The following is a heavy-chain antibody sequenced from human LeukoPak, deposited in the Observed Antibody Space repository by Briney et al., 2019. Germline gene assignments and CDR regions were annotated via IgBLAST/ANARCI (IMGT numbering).Heavy chain of an antibody. CDR2: ISGSGGST. CDR1: GVTFSSYV. J-gene: IGHJ4*02. D-gene: IGHD3-22*01. Sequence: GGSLRLSCEASGVTFSSYVMSWVRQAPGKGLEWVSAISGSGGSTYYADSVKGRFTISRDNSKNTLYLQMNSLRAEDTAVYYCAKDPLYYYDSSGYYFDYWGQGTLVTVSS. V-gene: IGHV3-23*01. CDR3: AKDPLYYYDSSGYYFDY.